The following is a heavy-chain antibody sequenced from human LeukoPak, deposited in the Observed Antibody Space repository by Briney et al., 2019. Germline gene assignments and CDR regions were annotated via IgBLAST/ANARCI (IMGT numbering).Heavy chain of an antibody. J-gene: IGHJ4*02. Sequence: SVKVSCKASGGTFSSYAISWVRQAPGQGLEWMGRIIPIFGTANYAQKFQGRVTITTDESTSTAYMELSSLRSEDTAVYYCARELYYGGNPFDYWGQGTLVTVSS. D-gene: IGHD4-23*01. CDR3: ARELYYGGNPFDY. CDR2: IIPIFGTA. V-gene: IGHV1-69*05. CDR1: GGTFSSYA.